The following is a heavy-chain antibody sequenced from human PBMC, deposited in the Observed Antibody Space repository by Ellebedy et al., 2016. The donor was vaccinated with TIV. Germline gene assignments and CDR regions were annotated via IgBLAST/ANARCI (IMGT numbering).Heavy chain of an antibody. CDR2: INHSGST. CDR3: ARGSCSSTSCYQHYYYGMDV. CDR1: GGSFSGYY. D-gene: IGHD2-2*01. J-gene: IGHJ6*02. V-gene: IGHV4-34*01. Sequence: SETLSLXXAVYGGSFSGYYWSWIRQPPGKGLEWIGEINHSGSTNYNPSLKSRVTISVDTSKNQFSLKLSSVTAADTAVYYCARGSCSSTSCYQHYYYGMDVWGQGTTVTVSS.